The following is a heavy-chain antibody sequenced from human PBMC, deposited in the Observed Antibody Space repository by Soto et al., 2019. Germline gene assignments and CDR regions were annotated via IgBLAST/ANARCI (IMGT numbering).Heavy chain of an antibody. CDR1: GDSISSSS. D-gene: IGHD2-21*01. V-gene: IGHV4-59*01. CDR3: ARSCVWRFDP. J-gene: IGHJ5*02. Sequence: SETLSVTCSVSGDSISSSSWSWIRQPPGKGLEWIGSTYYSGNTNYNPSLKSRVTISVDTSKNQVSLRLNSVTAADTAVYYCARSCVWRFDPGGQGSLVTVSS. CDR2: TYYSGNT.